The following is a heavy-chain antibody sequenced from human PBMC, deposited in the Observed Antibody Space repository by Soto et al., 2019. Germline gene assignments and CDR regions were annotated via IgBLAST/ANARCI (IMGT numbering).Heavy chain of an antibody. D-gene: IGHD3-3*01. CDR2: INPNSGGT. CDR1: GYTFTGYY. V-gene: IGHV1-2*02. J-gene: IGHJ6*02. CDR3: AKTLLRFLEWLSPRPDYYYGMDV. Sequence: ASVKVSCKASGYTFTGYYMHWVRQAPGQGLEWMGWINPNSGGTNYAQKFQGRVTLTRDTSISTAYMELSRLRSDDTAVYYCAKTLLRFLEWLSPRPDYYYGMDVWGQGTTVTVSS.